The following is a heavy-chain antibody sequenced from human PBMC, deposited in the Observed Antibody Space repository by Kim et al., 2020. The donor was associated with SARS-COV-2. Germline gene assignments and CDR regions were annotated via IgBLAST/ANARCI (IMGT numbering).Heavy chain of an antibody. V-gene: IGHV3-48*02. CDR1: GCNFSTDF. Sequence: GGSLRLSCAAFGCNFSTDFMTWVRQAPGKGLEWVAYISGDSNTRYYAESVKGRFTISRDNAKNSLYLQMHSLREEDTAVYYCARDMGITGADDSWGQGTQVTVSA. CDR3: ARDMGITGADDS. J-gene: IGHJ4*02. D-gene: IGHD6-13*01. CDR2: ISGDSNTR.